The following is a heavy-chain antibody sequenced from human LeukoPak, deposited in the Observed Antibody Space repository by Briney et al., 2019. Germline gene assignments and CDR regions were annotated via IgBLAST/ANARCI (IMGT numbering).Heavy chain of an antibody. CDR2: IIPIFGTA. Sequence: SVTVSCKASGGTFSSYAISWVRQAPGQGLEWMGGIIPIFGTANYAQKFQGRVTITADESTSTAYMELSSLRSEDTAVYYCARNRRDYYYYYGMDVWGQGTTVTVSS. CDR3: ARNRRDYYYYYGMDV. D-gene: IGHD1-14*01. V-gene: IGHV1-69*13. CDR1: GGTFSSYA. J-gene: IGHJ6*02.